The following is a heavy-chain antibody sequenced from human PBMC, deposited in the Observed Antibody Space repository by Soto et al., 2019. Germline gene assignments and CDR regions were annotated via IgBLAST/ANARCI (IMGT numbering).Heavy chain of an antibody. CDR1: GYTFTSYA. CDR3: AACRRDIVVVVAAPGESCAFDI. V-gene: IGHV1-3*01. CDR2: INAGNGNT. D-gene: IGHD2-15*01. J-gene: IGHJ3*02. Sequence: GASVKVSCKASGYTFTSYAMHWVRQAPGQRLEWMGWINAGNGNTKYSQKFQGRVTITRDTSASTAYMELSSLRSEDTAVYYCAACRRDIVVVVAAPGESCAFDIWGQGTMVTVSS.